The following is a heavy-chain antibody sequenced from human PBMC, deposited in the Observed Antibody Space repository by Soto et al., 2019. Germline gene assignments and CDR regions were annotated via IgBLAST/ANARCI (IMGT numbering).Heavy chain of an antibody. J-gene: IGHJ6*02. V-gene: IGHV4-31*03. CDR3: AGTVIAAAGSGATGYYYYGMDV. CDR1: GGSISSGGYY. Sequence: SETLSLTCTVSGGSISSGGYYWSWIRQHPGKGLEWIGYIYYSGSTYYNPSLKSRVTISVDTSKDQFSLKLSSVTAADTAVYYCAGTVIAAAGSGATGYYYYGMDVWGQGTTVTVSS. D-gene: IGHD6-13*01. CDR2: IYYSGST.